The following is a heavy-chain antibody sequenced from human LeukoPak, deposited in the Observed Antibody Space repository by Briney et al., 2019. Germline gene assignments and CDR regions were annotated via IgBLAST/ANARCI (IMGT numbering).Heavy chain of an antibody. Sequence: GGSLRLSCAASGFTFSSYSMNWVRQAPGKGLEWVSSISSSSSYIYYADSVKGRFTISRDNAKNSLYLQMNSLRAEDTAVYYCARDRHLVGVAAADSIYYYYYMDVWGKGTTVTVSS. CDR2: ISSSSSYI. CDR1: GFTFSSYS. J-gene: IGHJ6*03. D-gene: IGHD6-13*01. CDR3: ARDRHLVGVAAADSIYYYYYMDV. V-gene: IGHV3-21*01.